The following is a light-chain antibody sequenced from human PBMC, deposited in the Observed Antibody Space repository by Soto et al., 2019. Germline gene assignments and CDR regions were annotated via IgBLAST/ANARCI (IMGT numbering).Light chain of an antibody. CDR1: QNVISY. CDR2: GAS. Sequence: EVVMTQSPATLSVSPGDSATLPCRASQNVISYLAWYQQKPGQAPRLLIYGASTRATGLPSRFSGSGSGTDFTLTISSLQAEDFAVYYCQQDNNWPMTFGQGTRLEIK. CDR3: QQDNNWPMT. J-gene: IGKJ5*01. V-gene: IGKV3-15*01.